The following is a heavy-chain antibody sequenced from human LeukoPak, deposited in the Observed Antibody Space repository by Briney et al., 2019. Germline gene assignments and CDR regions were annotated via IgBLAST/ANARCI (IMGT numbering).Heavy chain of an antibody. Sequence: GESLKISCKGSGYSFISYWIAWVRQMPGKGLEWMGIIYPGDSDTTYSPSFQGQVTISADKSINTVYLQWSSLKASDTATYYCARRGYSAYADSFFDNWGQGTLVTVSS. CDR2: IYPGDSDT. CDR3: ARRGYSAYADSFFDN. V-gene: IGHV5-51*01. J-gene: IGHJ4*02. CDR1: GYSFISYW. D-gene: IGHD5-12*01.